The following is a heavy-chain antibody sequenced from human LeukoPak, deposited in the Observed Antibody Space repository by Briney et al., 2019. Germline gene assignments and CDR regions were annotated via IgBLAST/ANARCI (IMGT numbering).Heavy chain of an antibody. CDR2: IYYSGST. D-gene: IGHD6-13*01. V-gene: IGHV4-39*01. CDR1: GGSISSSSYY. J-gene: IGHJ6*02. Sequence: SETLSLTCTVSGGSISSSSYYWGWIHQPPGKGLEWIGSIYYSGSTYYNPSLKSRVTISVDTSKNQFSLKLSSVTAADTAVYYCARHGRGGSSSWYIGYYYYGMDVWGQGTTVTVSS. CDR3: ARHGRGGSSSWYIGYYYYGMDV.